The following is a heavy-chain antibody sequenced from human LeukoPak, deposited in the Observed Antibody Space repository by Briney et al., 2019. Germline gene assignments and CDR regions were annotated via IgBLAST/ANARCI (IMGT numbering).Heavy chain of an antibody. D-gene: IGHD6-13*01. CDR3: ARLSIAAAGLDY. Sequence: SETLSLTCAVYGGSFSGYYWSWIRQPPGKGLEWIGEINHSGSTNYNPSLKSRVTISEDTSKNQFSLKLSSVTAADTAVYYCARLSIAAAGLDYWGQGTLVTVSS. J-gene: IGHJ4*02. CDR1: GGSFSGYY. V-gene: IGHV4-34*01. CDR2: INHSGST.